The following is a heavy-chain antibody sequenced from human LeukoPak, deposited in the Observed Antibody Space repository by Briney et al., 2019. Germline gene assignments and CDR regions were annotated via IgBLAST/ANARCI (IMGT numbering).Heavy chain of an antibody. CDR2: ISSSSSYI. CDR3: ARAYPPGYSSGRYFDY. CDR1: GFTFSSYS. D-gene: IGHD6-19*01. Sequence: TGGSLRLSCAASGFTFSSYSMNWVRQAPGKGLEWVSSISSSSSYIYYADSVKGRFTISRDNAKNSLYLQMNSLRAEDTAVYYCARAYPPGYSSGRYFDYWGQGTLVTVSS. V-gene: IGHV3-21*01. J-gene: IGHJ4*02.